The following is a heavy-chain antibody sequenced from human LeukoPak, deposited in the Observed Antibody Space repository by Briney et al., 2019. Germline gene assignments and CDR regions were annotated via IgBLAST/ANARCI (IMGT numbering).Heavy chain of an antibody. V-gene: IGHV3-30*03. CDR1: GFTFSSYG. CDR3: AGGDHGDY. D-gene: IGHD2-21*02. CDR2: ISYDGSNK. Sequence: PGGSLRLSCAASGFTFSSYGMHWVRQAPGKGLEWVAVISYDGSNKYYADSVKGRFTISRDNSKNTLYLQMNSLRAEDTAVYYCAGGDHGDYWGQGTLVTVSS. J-gene: IGHJ4*02.